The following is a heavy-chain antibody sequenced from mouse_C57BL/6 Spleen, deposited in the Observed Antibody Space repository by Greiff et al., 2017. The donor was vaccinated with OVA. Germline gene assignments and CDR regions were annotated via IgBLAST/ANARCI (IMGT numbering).Heavy chain of an antibody. V-gene: IGHV1-72*01. CDR2: SDPNSGGT. CDR3: AREHDGYPFAY. Sequence: QVQLQQPGAELVKPGASVKLSCKASGYTFTSYWMHWVKQRPGRGLEWIGRSDPNSGGTKYNAKFKSKATLTVDKPSSTAYMQLSSLTSEDSAVYYWAREHDGYPFAYWGQGTLVTVSA. J-gene: IGHJ3*01. D-gene: IGHD2-3*01. CDR1: GYTFTSYW.